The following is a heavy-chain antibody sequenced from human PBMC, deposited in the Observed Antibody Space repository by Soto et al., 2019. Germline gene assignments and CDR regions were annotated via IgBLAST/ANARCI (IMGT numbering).Heavy chain of an antibody. D-gene: IGHD4-17*01. J-gene: IGHJ4*02. CDR3: ARRMTTVVGIDY. CDR1: GYSFTSYW. CDR2: SYPRDSDT. Sequence: GESLKISCKGSGYSFTSYWIGWVRQMPGKGLDWMGISYPRDSDTRYSASFQGQVTISADKSISTAYLQWSSLKASDTAMYYCARRMTTVVGIDYWGQGTLVTVSS. V-gene: IGHV5-51*01.